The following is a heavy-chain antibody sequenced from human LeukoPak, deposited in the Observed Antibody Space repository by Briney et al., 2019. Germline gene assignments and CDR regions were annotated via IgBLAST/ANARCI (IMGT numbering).Heavy chain of an antibody. CDR3: ARDLRSNYDYFDY. D-gene: IGHD4-11*01. CDR2: IKQDGSEK. CDR1: GFTFSSYW. V-gene: IGHV3-7*01. Sequence: PGGSLRLSCAASGFTFSSYWMSWVRRAPGKGLEWVANIKQDGSEKYYVDSVKGRFTISRDNAKNSLYLQMNSLRAEDTAVYYCARDLRSNYDYFDYWGQGTLVTVSS. J-gene: IGHJ4*02.